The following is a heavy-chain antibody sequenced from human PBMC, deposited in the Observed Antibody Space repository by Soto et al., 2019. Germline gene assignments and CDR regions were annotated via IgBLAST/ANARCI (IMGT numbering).Heavy chain of an antibody. D-gene: IGHD6-19*01. CDR1: GFTFSSYA. CDR2: ISYDGSNK. Sequence: SLRLSCAASGFTFSSYAMHWVRQAPGKGLEWVAVISYDGSNKYYADSVKGRFTISRDNSKNTLYLQMNGLRAEDTAVYYCARDGDSSGWFRMDVWGQGTTVTVSS. J-gene: IGHJ6*02. V-gene: IGHV3-30-3*01. CDR3: ARDGDSSGWFRMDV.